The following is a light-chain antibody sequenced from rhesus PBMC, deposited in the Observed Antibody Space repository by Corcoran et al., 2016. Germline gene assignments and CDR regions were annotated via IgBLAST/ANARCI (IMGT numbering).Light chain of an antibody. V-gene: IGKV1-74*01. CDR1: ENVNNY. J-gene: IGKJ2*01. CDR3: QHGYGTPYS. CDR2: KAS. Sequence: DIQMTQSPSSLSASVGDRVTITCRASENVNNYLNWYQQKPGKAPKFLIYKASTLQSGVPSRFSGSGSVTDYTFTISSLQPEDVATYYCQHGYGTPYSFGQGTKVEIK.